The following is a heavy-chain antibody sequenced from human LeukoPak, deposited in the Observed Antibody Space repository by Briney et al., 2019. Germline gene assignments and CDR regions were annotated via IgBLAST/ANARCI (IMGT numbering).Heavy chain of an antibody. Sequence: PGGSLRLSCTASGFTFSSYWMSWVRQAPGKGLEWVANIKQDGSEKYYVDSVKGRFTISRDNAKNSLYLQMNSLRAEDTAVYYCARAPGGSGPLWLDYWGQGTLVTVSS. V-gene: IGHV3-7*01. CDR2: IKQDGSEK. CDR3: ARAPGGSGPLWLDY. CDR1: GFTFSSYW. D-gene: IGHD3-3*01. J-gene: IGHJ4*02.